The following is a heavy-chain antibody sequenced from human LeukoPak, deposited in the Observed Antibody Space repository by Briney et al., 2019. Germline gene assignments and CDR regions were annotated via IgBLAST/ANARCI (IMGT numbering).Heavy chain of an antibody. CDR3: ARATYSSSWYRYYYYGMDV. CDR1: GFTFSDYY. CDR2: ISSSSSYT. J-gene: IGHJ6*02. Sequence: PGGSLRLSCAASGFTFSDYYMSWIRQAPGKGLEWVSYISSSSSYTNYADSVKGRFTISRDNAKNSLYLQMNSLRAEDTAVYYCARATYSSSWYRYYYYGMDVWGQGTTVTVSS. V-gene: IGHV3-11*06. D-gene: IGHD6-13*01.